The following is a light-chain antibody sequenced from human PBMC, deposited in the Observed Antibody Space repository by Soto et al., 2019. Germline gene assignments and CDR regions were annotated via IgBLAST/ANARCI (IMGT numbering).Light chain of an antibody. CDR2: GAS. J-gene: IGKJ1*01. CDR1: QSVSSN. Sequence: EIVMTQSPATLSVSPGERATLSCRASQSVSSNLAWYQQKPGQAPRLLIYGASTRPTGIPARFSGSGCGTEFTLTISSLQSEDFAVYYCQQYSNWPPTWTFGQGTKVES. V-gene: IGKV3-15*01. CDR3: QQYSNWPPTWT.